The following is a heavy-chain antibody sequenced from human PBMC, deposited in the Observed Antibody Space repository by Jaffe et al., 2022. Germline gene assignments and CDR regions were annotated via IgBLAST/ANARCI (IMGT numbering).Heavy chain of an antibody. CDR1: GGSISSYY. V-gene: IGHV4-59*01. J-gene: IGHJ3*02. Sequence: QVQLQESGPGLVKPSETLSLTCTVSGGSISSYYWSWIRQPPGKGLEWIGYIYYSGSTNYNPSLKSRVTISVDTSKNQFSLKLSSVTAADTAVYYCARDMGCSSTSCYGTIRAFDIWGQGTMVTVSS. D-gene: IGHD2-2*01. CDR2: IYYSGST. CDR3: ARDMGCSSTSCYGTIRAFDI.